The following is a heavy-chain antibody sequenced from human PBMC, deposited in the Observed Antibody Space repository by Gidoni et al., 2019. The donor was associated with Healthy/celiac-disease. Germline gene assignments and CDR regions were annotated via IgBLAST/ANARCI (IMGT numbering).Heavy chain of an antibody. CDR2: ISSSSSYT. J-gene: IGHJ4*02. Sequence: QVQLVESGGGLVKPGGSLRLSCAASGFTFSDYYMSWIRQAPGKGLEWVSSISSSSSYTNYADSVKGRFTISRDNAKNSLYLQMNSLRIEDTAVYYCARVHIVGARAFDYWGQGTLVTVSS. D-gene: IGHD1-26*01. V-gene: IGHV3-11*06. CDR3: ARVHIVGARAFDY. CDR1: GFTFSDYY.